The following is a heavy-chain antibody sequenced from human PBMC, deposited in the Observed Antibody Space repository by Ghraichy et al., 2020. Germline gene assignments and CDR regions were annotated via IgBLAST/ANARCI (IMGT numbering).Heavy chain of an antibody. CDR3: ARGWGTMDYYMDV. CDR1: GDSINRDSYY. CDR2: IYVSGST. D-gene: IGHD4/OR15-4a*01. J-gene: IGHJ6*03. Sequence: SETLSLTCTVSGDSINRDSYYWNWVRQPAGERPEWIGRIYVSGSTDYNPSLSRRIIMSLDTSENQFSLELTSVTAADTAIYFCARGWGTMDYYMDVWGRGTTVTVSS. V-gene: IGHV4-61*02.